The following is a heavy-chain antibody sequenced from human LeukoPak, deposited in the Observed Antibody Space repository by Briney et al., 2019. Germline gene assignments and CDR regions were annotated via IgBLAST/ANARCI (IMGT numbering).Heavy chain of an antibody. V-gene: IGHV4-34*01. D-gene: IGHD3-10*01. CDR3: ARGKRVTMIRGASPRRYFDT. Sequence: SETLSLTCAVYGASSSIYYWTWIRQPPGKGLEWIGEINLSGGTNYNPSLKSRVTLSLNTSKNQISLRLSSVTAADTAVYYCARGKRVTMIRGASPRRYFDTWGQGTLVTVSS. J-gene: IGHJ5*02. CDR1: GASSSIYY. CDR2: INLSGGT.